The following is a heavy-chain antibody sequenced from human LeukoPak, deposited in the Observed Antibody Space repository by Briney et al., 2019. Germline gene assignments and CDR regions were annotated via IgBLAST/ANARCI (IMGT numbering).Heavy chain of an antibody. Sequence: GGSLRLSCAASGFTFSSYAMSWVRQAPGKGLEGVSAISGSGGSTYYADPVKGRFTISRDNSKNTLYLQMNRLRAEDTAGDDLXXXXXAGXXXXDXFDIWGQGTMVTVSS. V-gene: IGHV3-23*01. D-gene: IGHD3-9*01. CDR3: XXXXXAGXXXXDXFDI. CDR2: ISGSGGST. CDR1: GFTFSSYA. J-gene: IGHJ3*02.